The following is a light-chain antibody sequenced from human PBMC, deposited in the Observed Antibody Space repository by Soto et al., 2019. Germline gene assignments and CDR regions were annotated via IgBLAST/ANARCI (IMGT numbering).Light chain of an antibody. J-gene: IGKJ2*03. V-gene: IGKV1-17*01. CDR1: QGIGIY. CDR3: LQHNTYPHS. Sequence: DIQMTQSPSSLSASVGDRVTITCRASQGIGIYLGWFQQKPGKPPKRLIYAASTLEGGVPSRFSGSGSGAEFTLTISSLQPEDFATYSCLQHNTYPHSFGQGTKLEI. CDR2: AAS.